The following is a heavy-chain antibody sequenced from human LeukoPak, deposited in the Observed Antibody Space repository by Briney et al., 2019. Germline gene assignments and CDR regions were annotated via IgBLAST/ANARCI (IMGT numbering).Heavy chain of an antibody. CDR2: IYYSGST. CDR1: GGSISSSSYY. J-gene: IGHJ4*02. Sequence: KPSETLSLTCTVSGGSISSSSYYWGWIRQPPGKGLEWIGSIYYSGSTYYNPSLKSRVTISVDTSKNQFSLKLSSVTAADTAVYYCARHPAVAGQIDYYFDYWGQGTLVTVSS. V-gene: IGHV4-39*01. D-gene: IGHD6-19*01. CDR3: ARHPAVAGQIDYYFDY.